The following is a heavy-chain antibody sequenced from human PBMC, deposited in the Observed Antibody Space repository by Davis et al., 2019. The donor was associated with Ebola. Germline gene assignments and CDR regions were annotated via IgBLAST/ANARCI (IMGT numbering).Heavy chain of an antibody. J-gene: IGHJ2*01. CDR1: GGSFSGYY. CDR3: ARTGVTTVVIGDWYFDL. D-gene: IGHD4-23*01. CDR2: INHSGST. V-gene: IGHV4-34*01. Sequence: SETLSLTCAVYGGSFSGYYWSWIRQPPGKGLEWIGEINHSGSTNYNPSLKSRVTISVDTSKNQFSLKLSSVTAADTAVYYCARTGVTTVVIGDWYFDLWGRGTLVTVSS.